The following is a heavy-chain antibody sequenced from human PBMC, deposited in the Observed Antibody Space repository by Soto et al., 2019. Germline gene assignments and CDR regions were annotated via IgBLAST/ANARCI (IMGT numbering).Heavy chain of an antibody. CDR1: GFSFSSYG. CDR2: ISYDESTT. CDR3: SKAMIGSYASDAFDV. J-gene: IGHJ3*01. D-gene: IGHD2-2*01. V-gene: IGHV3-30*18. Sequence: PGGSLRLSCAASGFSFSSYGIHWVRQAPGKGLEWVAVISYDESTTFYADSVKGRFTISRDNSKNTLFLQMNSLRPEDTAVYYCSKAMIGSYASDAFDVWGQGTMVTVSS.